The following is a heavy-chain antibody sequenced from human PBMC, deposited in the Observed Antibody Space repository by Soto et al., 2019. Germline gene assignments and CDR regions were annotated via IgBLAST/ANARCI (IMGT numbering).Heavy chain of an antibody. V-gene: IGHV1-8*01. D-gene: IGHD2-21*02. CDR2: VNPMTGKT. Sequence: VQLVQSGAAVKTPGASLNVSCKTSGYTFSSYDMNWVRQAAGQGLEWMGSVNPMTGKTVYAQKFLGTITMTRNARTSTFNLELTNLKLEDAAVFFFARGPANVIVTGPGYFDYRGQGTQVLVSA. CDR3: ARGPANVIVTGPGYFDY. CDR1: GYTFSSYD. J-gene: IGHJ4*02.